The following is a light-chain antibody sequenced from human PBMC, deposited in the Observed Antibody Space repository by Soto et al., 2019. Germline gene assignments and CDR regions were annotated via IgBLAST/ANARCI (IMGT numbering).Light chain of an antibody. V-gene: IGLV2-8*01. Sequence: QPVLTQAPSASGSPGQSVTISCTGTSSDVGGYSSVSWYQQHPGTAPKLIIYEVSKRPSGVPDRFSGSESGTSASLAITGLQAEDEADYYCQSYDRSLSGSRVFGNGTKVT. CDR1: SSDVGGYSS. CDR3: QSYDRSLSGSRV. J-gene: IGLJ1*01. CDR2: EVS.